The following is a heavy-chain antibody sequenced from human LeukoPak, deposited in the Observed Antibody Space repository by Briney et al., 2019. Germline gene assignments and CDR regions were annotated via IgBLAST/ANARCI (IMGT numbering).Heavy chain of an antibody. Sequence: GGSLRLSCAASGFTFSSHAMSWVRQAPGKGLEWVSAISGSGGSTYYADSVEGRFTISRDNSKNTLYLQMNSLRAEDTAVYYCAKGGAAPLVWFDPWGQGTLVTVSS. V-gene: IGHV3-23*01. CDR2: ISGSGGST. CDR3: AKGGAAPLVWFDP. D-gene: IGHD3-10*01. CDR1: GFTFSSHA. J-gene: IGHJ5*02.